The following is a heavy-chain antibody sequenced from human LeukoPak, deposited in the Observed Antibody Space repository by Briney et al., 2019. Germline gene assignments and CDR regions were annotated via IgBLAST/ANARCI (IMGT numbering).Heavy chain of an antibody. CDR3: AKIRPRGYSGYVVSYYFDY. CDR1: GFTFSSYG. CDR2: IRYDGSNK. D-gene: IGHD5-12*01. J-gene: IGHJ4*02. Sequence: GGTLRLSCAASGFTFSSYGMHWVRQAPAKGLEWVAFIRYDGSNKYYADSVKGRFTISRDNSKNTLYLQMNSLRAEDTAVYYCAKIRPRGYSGYVVSYYFDYWGQGTLVTVSS. V-gene: IGHV3-30*02.